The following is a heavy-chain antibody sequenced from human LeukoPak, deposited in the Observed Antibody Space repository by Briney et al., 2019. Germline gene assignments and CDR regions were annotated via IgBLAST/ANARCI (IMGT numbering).Heavy chain of an antibody. Sequence: PSETLSLTCTVSGGSISSGGYYWSWIRQHPGTGLEWIGYIYYSGSTYYNPSLKSRVTISVDTSKNQFSLKLSSVTAADTAVYYCARGGGSYYFDYWGQGTLVTVSS. D-gene: IGHD1-26*01. CDR2: IYYSGST. V-gene: IGHV4-31*03. J-gene: IGHJ4*02. CDR1: GGSISSGGYY. CDR3: ARGGGSYYFDY.